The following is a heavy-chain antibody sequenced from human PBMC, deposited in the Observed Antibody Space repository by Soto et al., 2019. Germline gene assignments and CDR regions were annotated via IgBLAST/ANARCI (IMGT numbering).Heavy chain of an antibody. Sequence: QVQLVQSGAEVKKPGASVKVSCKASGYTFTSYDINWVRQATGQGLEWMGWMNPNSGNTGYAQKFQGRVTRTRNTSISTAYMELSSLRSEDTAVYYCARGVGDYDFWSGNGWFDPWGQGTLVTVSS. J-gene: IGHJ5*02. D-gene: IGHD3-3*01. V-gene: IGHV1-8*01. CDR3: ARGVGDYDFWSGNGWFDP. CDR2: MNPNSGNT. CDR1: GYTFTSYD.